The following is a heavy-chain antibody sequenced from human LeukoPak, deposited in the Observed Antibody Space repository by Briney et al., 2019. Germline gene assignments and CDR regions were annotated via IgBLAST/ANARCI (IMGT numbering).Heavy chain of an antibody. V-gene: IGHV1-69*04. Sequence: SVKVSCKASGGTFSSYAISWVRRAPGQGLEWMGRIIPILGIANYAQKFQGRVTITADKSTSTAYMELSSLRSEDTAVYYCARGAYSSSGNYWGQGTLVTVSS. D-gene: IGHD6-6*01. CDR3: ARGAYSSSGNY. CDR1: GGTFSSYA. CDR2: IIPILGIA. J-gene: IGHJ4*02.